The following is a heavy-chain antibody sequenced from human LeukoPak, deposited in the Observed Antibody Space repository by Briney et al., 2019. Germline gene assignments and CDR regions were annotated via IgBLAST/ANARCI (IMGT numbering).Heavy chain of an antibody. V-gene: IGHV4-34*01. CDR1: GGSFSGYY. CDR3: ARNILWWPHAFDI. D-gene: IGHD2-21*01. J-gene: IGHJ3*02. Sequence: SETLSLTCAVYGGSFSGYYWSWIRQPPGKGLEWIGEINHSGNTNYNPSLKSRVTISVDTPKNQFSLKLSSVTAADTAVYYCARNILWWPHAFDIWGQGTMVTVSS. CDR2: INHSGNT.